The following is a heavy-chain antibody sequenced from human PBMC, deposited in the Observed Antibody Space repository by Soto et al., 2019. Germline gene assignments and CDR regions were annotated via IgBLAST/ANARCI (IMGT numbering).Heavy chain of an antibody. V-gene: IGHV1-8*01. CDR1: GYTFSDYD. CDR2: VNPGSGNT. D-gene: IGHD5-18*01. J-gene: IGHJ4*02. CDR3: ASRARIWAQLWLPFAL. Sequence: ASVKVSCKGFGYTFSDYDINWVRQAPGQGLEWMGWVNPGSGNTGYAQKFQGRVTMTRDFFKDTVYMELSSLSSEDTAVYYCASRARIWAQLWLPFALWAQGTLVT.